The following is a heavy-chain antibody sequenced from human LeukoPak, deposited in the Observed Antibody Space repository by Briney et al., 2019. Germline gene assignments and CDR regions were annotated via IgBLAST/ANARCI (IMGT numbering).Heavy chain of an antibody. Sequence: GGSLRLSCAASGFTFSSYDMHWVRQAPGKGLEWVAVISYDGSNKYYADSVKGRFTISRDNSKNTLYLQMNSLRAEDTAVYYCAKGPVPFDPWGQGTLVTVSS. V-gene: IGHV3-30*18. CDR3: AKGPVPFDP. CDR1: GFTFSSYD. J-gene: IGHJ5*02. CDR2: ISYDGSNK.